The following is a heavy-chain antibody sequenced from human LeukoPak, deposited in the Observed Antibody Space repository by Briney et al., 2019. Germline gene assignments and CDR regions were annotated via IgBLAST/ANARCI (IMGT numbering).Heavy chain of an antibody. D-gene: IGHD2-15*01. CDR3: ARLLGYCSGGSCYGMDF. Sequence: GGSLKISCKGSGYSFTTYWISWVRQMPGKGLEWMGRIDPSDSYTNYSPSFQGHVTISVDRSISTAYLQWSSRKASDTAIYYCARLLGYCSGGSCYGMDFWGQGTLVTVSS. CDR2: IDPSDSYT. CDR1: GYSFTTYW. J-gene: IGHJ4*02. V-gene: IGHV5-10-1*01.